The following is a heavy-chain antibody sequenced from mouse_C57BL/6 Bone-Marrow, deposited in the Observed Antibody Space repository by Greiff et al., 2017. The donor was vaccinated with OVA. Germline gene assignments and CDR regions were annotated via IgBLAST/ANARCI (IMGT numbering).Heavy chain of an antibody. Sequence: QVQLQQSGAELVKPGASVKLSCKASGYTFTSYWMQWVKQRPGQGLEWIGEIDPSDSYTSYNQKFKGKATLTVDTSSSTAYMQLSSLTSEDSAVYYCARAGYLYAMDYWGQGTSVTVSS. CDR3: ARAGYLYAMDY. V-gene: IGHV1-50*01. J-gene: IGHJ4*01. CDR1: GYTFTSYW. CDR2: IDPSDSYT. D-gene: IGHD2-2*01.